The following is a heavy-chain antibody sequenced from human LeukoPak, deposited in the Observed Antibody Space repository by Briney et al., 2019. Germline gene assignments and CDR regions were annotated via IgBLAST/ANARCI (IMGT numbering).Heavy chain of an antibody. J-gene: IGHJ3*01. D-gene: IGHD2/OR15-2a*01. CDR2: INEAGNEK. V-gene: IGHV3-7*01. CDR3: VRDDGSLIGRD. Sequence: PGGSLRLSCAASGFTFSSNWMGWVRQAPGKGLEWVANINEAGNEKYYGDSVTGRFTIARDNANKQLDLQMNSLRGDDSAVYYCVRDDGSLIGRDWGQGTMVTVSS. CDR1: GFTFSSNW.